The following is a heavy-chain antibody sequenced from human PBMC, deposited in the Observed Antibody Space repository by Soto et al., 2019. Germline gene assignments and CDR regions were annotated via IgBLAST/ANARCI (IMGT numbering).Heavy chain of an antibody. CDR3: ARDPDDFWSGYTNYYYYYGMDV. J-gene: IGHJ6*02. Sequence: ASMKVSCKASGYTFTSYYMHWVRQAPGQGLEWMGIINPSGGSTSYAQKFQGRVTMTRDTSTSTVYMELSSLRSEDTAVYYCARDPDDFWSGYTNYYYYYGMDVWGQGTTVTVSS. CDR1: GYTFTSYY. D-gene: IGHD3-3*01. CDR2: INPSGGST. V-gene: IGHV1-46*01.